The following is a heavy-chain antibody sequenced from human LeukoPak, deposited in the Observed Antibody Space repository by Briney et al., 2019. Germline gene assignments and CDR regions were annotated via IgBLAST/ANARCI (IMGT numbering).Heavy chain of an antibody. CDR1: GFTFSSYA. V-gene: IGHV3-23*01. CDR2: ISGSGSST. J-gene: IGHJ4*02. CDR3: AKDQNYFGSGSPVY. Sequence: GGSLRLSCAASGFTFSSYAMSWARQAPGKRLEWVSTISGSGSSTYYADPVKGRFTISRDNSENTLYLQMNSLRAEDTAVYYCAKDQNYFGSGSPVYWGQGTLVTVSS. D-gene: IGHD3-10*01.